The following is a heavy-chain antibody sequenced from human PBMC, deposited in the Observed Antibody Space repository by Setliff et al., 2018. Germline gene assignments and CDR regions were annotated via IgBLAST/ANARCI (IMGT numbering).Heavy chain of an antibody. CDR1: GYTFTNYD. V-gene: IGHV1-8*03. CDR3: ARQTTSWYFRLGYFDL. J-gene: IGHJ2*01. CDR2: MNPNSGNT. D-gene: IGHD6-13*01. Sequence: ASVTVSCKASGYTFTNYDINWVRQAPGQGLEWVGWMNPNSGNTGCAQKFQDRVTITRNTSISTAYMELRSLRFEDTAVYYCARQTTSWYFRLGYFDLWGRGTLVTVSS.